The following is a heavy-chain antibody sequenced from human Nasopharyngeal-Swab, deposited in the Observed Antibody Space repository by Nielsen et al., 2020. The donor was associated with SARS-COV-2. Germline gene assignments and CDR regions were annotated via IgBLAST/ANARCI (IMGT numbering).Heavy chain of an antibody. J-gene: IGHJ4*02. CDR3: ARARDYSFDY. V-gene: IGHV3-48*02. D-gene: IGHD3/OR15-3a*01. Sequence: GESLKISCAASGFTFTTYSMNWVRQAPGKGLEWVAYLNSGSSTIFYADSVKGRFTISRDNAKHSLFLQMNSLRDEDTAVYYCARARDYSFDYWGQGTLVTVSS. CDR2: LNSGSSTI. CDR1: GFTFTTYS.